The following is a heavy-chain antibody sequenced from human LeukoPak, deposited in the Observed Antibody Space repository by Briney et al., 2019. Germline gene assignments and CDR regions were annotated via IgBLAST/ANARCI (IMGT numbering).Heavy chain of an antibody. Sequence: PGRSLRLSCAASGFTFDDYAMHWVRQAPGKGLEWVSGISWNSGSIGYADSVKGRFTISRDNAKNSLYLQMNSLRAEDTALYYCAKGASSGYESPFDYWGQGTLVTVSS. D-gene: IGHD5-12*01. CDR3: AKGASSGYESPFDY. J-gene: IGHJ4*02. CDR1: GFTFDDYA. CDR2: ISWNSGSI. V-gene: IGHV3-9*01.